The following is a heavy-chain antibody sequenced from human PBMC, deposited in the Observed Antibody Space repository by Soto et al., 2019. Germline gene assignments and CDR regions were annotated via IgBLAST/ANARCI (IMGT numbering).Heavy chain of an antibody. J-gene: IGHJ6*03. CDR1: GFTFSSYA. CDR3: AKAGEKDCSGGSCYSLYYYYYYMDV. V-gene: IGHV3-23*01. CDR2: ISGSGGST. D-gene: IGHD2-15*01. Sequence: PGGSLRLSCAASGFTFSSYAMSWVRQAPGKGLEWVSAISGSGGSTYYADSVKGRFTISRDNSKNTLYLQMNSLRAEDTAVYYCAKAGEKDCSGGSCYSLYYYYYYMDVWGKGTTVTVSS.